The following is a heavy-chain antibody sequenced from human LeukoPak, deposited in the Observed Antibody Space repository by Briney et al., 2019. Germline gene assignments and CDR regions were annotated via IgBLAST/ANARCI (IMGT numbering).Heavy chain of an antibody. D-gene: IGHD5-18*01. CDR1: GFSLSTSGMC. Sequence: SGPALVKPTQTLTLTCTFSGFSLSTSGMCVSWIRQPPGKALEWLALIDWDDDKYYSTSLRTRLTISKDTSKNQVVLTMTNMDPVDTATYYCARMTTSYGGYYFDSWGQGTLVTVSS. CDR3: ARMTTSYGGYYFDS. J-gene: IGHJ4*02. CDR2: IDWDDDK. V-gene: IGHV2-70*01.